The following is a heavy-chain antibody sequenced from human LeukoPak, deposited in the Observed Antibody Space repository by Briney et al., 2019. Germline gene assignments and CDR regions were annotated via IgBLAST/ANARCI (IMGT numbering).Heavy chain of an antibody. D-gene: IGHD6-19*01. V-gene: IGHV3-30*18. Sequence: GGSLRLSCAASGFTFSSSGMHWVRQAPGKGLEWVAVISYDGSNKYYADSVKGRFTISRDNSKNTLYLQMNSLRAEDTAVYYCAKDPAIITVAGTGFDYWGQGTLVTVSS. CDR2: ISYDGSNK. J-gene: IGHJ4*02. CDR3: AKDPAIITVAGTGFDY. CDR1: GFTFSSSG.